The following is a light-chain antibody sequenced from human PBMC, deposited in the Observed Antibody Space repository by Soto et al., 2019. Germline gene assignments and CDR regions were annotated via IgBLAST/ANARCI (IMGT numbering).Light chain of an antibody. Sequence: EIVLTQSPATLSLSPGERATLSCRASQSVSSYLAWYQQKPGQAPRLLIYDASNRATGIPARFSGSGSGTDFTLTICSLEPEDFAVYHCQQRSNWPPTFGQGTKVEIK. CDR2: DAS. CDR1: QSVSSY. CDR3: QQRSNWPPT. V-gene: IGKV3-11*01. J-gene: IGKJ2*01.